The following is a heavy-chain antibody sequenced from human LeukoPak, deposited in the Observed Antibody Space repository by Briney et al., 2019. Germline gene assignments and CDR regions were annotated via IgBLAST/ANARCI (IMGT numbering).Heavy chain of an antibody. V-gene: IGHV3-30*04. CDR1: GFTFSSYA. Sequence: PGRSLRLSCAASGFTFSSYAMHWVRQAPGKGLEWVAVISYDGSNKSYADSVKGRFTISRDNAKNSLYLQMNSLRAEDTAVYYCARLREIPVFGVVTKSTSYFDYWGQGTLVTVSS. J-gene: IGHJ4*02. CDR3: ARLREIPVFGVVTKSTSYFDY. D-gene: IGHD3-3*01. CDR2: ISYDGSNK.